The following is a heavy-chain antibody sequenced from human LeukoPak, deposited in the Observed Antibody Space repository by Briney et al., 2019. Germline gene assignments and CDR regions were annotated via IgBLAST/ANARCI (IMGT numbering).Heavy chain of an antibody. CDR3: ARDLYSYPFFDY. Sequence: PGGSLRLSCAAPGFTFSTYWMSWVRQAPGRGLEWVANIKQDGSDKYYVDSVKGRFTVSRDNAKNSLYLQMNSLRAEDTAVYFCARDLYSYPFFDYWGQGTLVTVSS. D-gene: IGHD5-18*01. J-gene: IGHJ4*02. V-gene: IGHV3-7*04. CDR2: IKQDGSDK. CDR1: GFTFSTYW.